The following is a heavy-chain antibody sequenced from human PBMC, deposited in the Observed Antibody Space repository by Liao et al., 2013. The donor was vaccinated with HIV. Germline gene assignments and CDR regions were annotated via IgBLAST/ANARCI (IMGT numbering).Heavy chain of an antibody. V-gene: IGHV4-59*01. Sequence: QVQLQESGPGLVKPSETLSLTCSVSGGSINNYYWSWIRQTSGKGLEWIGYIYFTGSTNYSPSLKSRVTISVDTSKNQFSLKLSSVTAADTAVYYCARGLLELNEPYEHWGPGTLVTVSS. CDR1: GGSINNYY. CDR2: IYFTGST. D-gene: IGHD3-3*01. CDR3: ARGLLELNEPYEH. J-gene: IGHJ1*01.